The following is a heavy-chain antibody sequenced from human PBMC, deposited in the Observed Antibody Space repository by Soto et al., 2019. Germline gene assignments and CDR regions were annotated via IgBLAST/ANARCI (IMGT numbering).Heavy chain of an antibody. Sequence: EVQLVESGGDLVQPGGYLRLSCAASGFTFSSYWMHWVRQAPGKGLVWVSRINSDGSSTTYADSVKGRFTISRDNAKNTLYLHMNSLRAEDTAVYYCARGPPRIAAGWIDTWGQGTLVTVSS. D-gene: IGHD6-25*01. CDR1: GFTFSSYW. V-gene: IGHV3-74*03. J-gene: IGHJ5*02. CDR2: INSDGSST. CDR3: ARGPPRIAAGWIDT.